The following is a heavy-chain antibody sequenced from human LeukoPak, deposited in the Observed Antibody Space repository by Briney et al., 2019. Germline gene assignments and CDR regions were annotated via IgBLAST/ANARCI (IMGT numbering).Heavy chain of an antibody. V-gene: IGHV1-69*13. D-gene: IGHD2/OR15-2a*01. Sequence: SVKVSCKASGGTFTSHAITWIRQAPGQGLEWMAGFIPIYGSASYAQKFQGRVTVTSEESTRTVYMALSSLTSEDTAVYYCAGFFYDESPEAFDLWGQGTMVTVSS. CDR3: AGFFYDESPEAFDL. CDR1: GGTFTSHA. CDR2: FIPIYGSA. J-gene: IGHJ3*01.